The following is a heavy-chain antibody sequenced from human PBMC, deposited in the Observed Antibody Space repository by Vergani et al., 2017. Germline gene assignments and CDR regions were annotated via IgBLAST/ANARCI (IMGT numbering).Heavy chain of an antibody. CDR3: ARSKETSAGRFDP. Sequence: QVQLQESGPGLVKPSQTLSLTCTVSGGSISRGDYYWSWIRQPPGKGLEWIGYTSYSGSTYYNPSLKSRVTISVDTSKNQFSLKLSSVTAADTAVYYCARSKETSAGRFDPWGQGTLVTVSS. D-gene: IGHD5-24*01. CDR1: GGSISRGDYY. V-gene: IGHV4-30-4*01. CDR2: TSYSGST. J-gene: IGHJ5*02.